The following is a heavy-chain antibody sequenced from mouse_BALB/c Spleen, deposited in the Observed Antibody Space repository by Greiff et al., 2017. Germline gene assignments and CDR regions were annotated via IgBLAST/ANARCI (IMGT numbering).Heavy chain of an antibody. D-gene: IGHD1-1*01. J-gene: IGHJ2*01. Sequence: QVQLQQPGAELVRPGASVKLSCKASGYSFTSYWMNWVKQRPGQGLEWIGMIHPSDSETRLKQKFKDKATLTVDKSSSAAYMQHSSRTSEDAADYYCTRRDYGDFDDWGQGTTLTVSA. CDR2: IHPSDSET. CDR1: GYSFTSYW. CDR3: TRRDYGDFDD. V-gene: IGHV1S82*01.